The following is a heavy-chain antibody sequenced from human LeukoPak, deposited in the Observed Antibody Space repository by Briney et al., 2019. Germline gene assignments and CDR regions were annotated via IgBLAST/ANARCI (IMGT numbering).Heavy chain of an antibody. J-gene: IGHJ6*04. CDR1: GGSISSGGYY. CDR2: IYYSGST. D-gene: IGHD4-17*01. CDR3: ARDPMTTAVGYYYGMDV. Sequence: KPSETLSLTCTVSGGSISSGGYYWSWIRQHPGKGLEWIGYIYYSGSTYYNPSLKSRVTISVDTSKNQFSLKLSSVTAADTAVYYCARDPMTTAVGYYYGMDVWGKGTTVTVSS. V-gene: IGHV4-31*03.